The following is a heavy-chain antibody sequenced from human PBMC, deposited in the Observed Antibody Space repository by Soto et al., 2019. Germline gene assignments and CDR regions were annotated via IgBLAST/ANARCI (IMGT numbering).Heavy chain of an antibody. CDR3: ARDSSRNVVVPAAMNEGMFDP. V-gene: IGHV1-69*08. CDR1: GGTFSSYT. D-gene: IGHD2-2*01. Sequence: QVQLVQSGAEVKKPGSSVKVSCKASGGTFSSYTISWVRQAPGQGLEWMGRIIPTLGIANYAQKFQGRVTITADKSTSTAYMELSSLRSEDTAVYYCARDSSRNVVVPAAMNEGMFDPWGQGTLVTVSS. CDR2: IIPTLGIA. J-gene: IGHJ5*02.